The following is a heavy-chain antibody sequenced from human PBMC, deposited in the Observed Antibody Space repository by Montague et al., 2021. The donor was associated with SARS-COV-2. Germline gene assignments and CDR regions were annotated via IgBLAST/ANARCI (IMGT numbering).Heavy chain of an antibody. CDR2: VHSSGTT. CDR1: GDSVTGGNYY. V-gene: IGHV4-61*02. D-gene: IGHD2-2*01. CDR3: TREVLAAMRPWFDP. J-gene: IGHJ5*02. Sequence: TLSLTCTVSGDSVTGGNYYWTWIRQPAGKGLGWIGRVHSSGTTVYNPSLASGITISLDTSKSQFSLRLSSATAADTAVYYCTREVLAAMRPWFDPWGQGTLVTVSS.